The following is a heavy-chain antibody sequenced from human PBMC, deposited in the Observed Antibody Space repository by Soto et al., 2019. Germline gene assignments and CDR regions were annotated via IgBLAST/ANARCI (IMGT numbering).Heavy chain of an antibody. CDR1: GYRFTSHW. V-gene: IGHV5-51*01. CDR2: IYPGDSET. CDR3: AITGHPPMDV. J-gene: IGHJ6*02. D-gene: IGHD3-10*01. Sequence: PCESLTISCQVSGYRFTSHWICWLRQMPGKGLEWMGIIYPGDSETKYSPSFQGQVTISADKSISTAYLQWSSLKASDTAMYYCAITGHPPMDVWGQGTTVTVSS.